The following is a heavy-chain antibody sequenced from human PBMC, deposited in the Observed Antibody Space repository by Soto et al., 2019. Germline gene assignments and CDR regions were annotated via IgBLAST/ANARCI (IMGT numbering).Heavy chain of an antibody. J-gene: IGHJ4*02. V-gene: IGHV1-46*01. CDR3: ARGKYQLLYLTCFDY. D-gene: IGHD2-2*02. Sequence: QVQLVQSGAEVKKPGASVKVSCKASGYTFTSYYMHWVRQAPGQGLEWMGIINPSGGSTSYAQKFQGRITMTRDTSTSTVYMELSSLRSEDTAVYYCARGKYQLLYLTCFDYWGQGTLVTVSS. CDR1: GYTFTSYY. CDR2: INPSGGST.